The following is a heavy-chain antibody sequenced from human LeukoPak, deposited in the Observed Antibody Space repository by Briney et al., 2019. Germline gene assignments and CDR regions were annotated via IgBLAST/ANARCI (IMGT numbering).Heavy chain of an antibody. D-gene: IGHD6-6*01. CDR2: IIPILGIA. Sequence: ASAKVSCKASGGTFSSYAISWVRQAPGQGLEWMGRIIPILGIANYAQRFQGRVTITADKSTSTAYMELSSLRSEDTAVYYCARDKSSSGFDPWGQGTLVTVSS. CDR3: ARDKSSSGFDP. J-gene: IGHJ5*02. V-gene: IGHV1-69*04. CDR1: GGTFSSYA.